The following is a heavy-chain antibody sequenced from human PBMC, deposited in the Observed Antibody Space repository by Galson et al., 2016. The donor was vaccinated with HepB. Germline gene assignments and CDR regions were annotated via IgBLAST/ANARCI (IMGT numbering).Heavy chain of an antibody. D-gene: IGHD2-21*01. CDR1: GFNFEGYA. Sequence: SLRLSCAASGFNFEGYAMHWVRQAPGKGLEWVSGISWNSGAKGYADSVKGRVTVSRDNTKNSLYLQMNSLRAEDTALYYCAKDRGGVIAAPGKYYFYGMDVWGKGTTVTVAS. J-gene: IGHJ6*04. V-gene: IGHV3-9*01. CDR2: ISWNSGAK. CDR3: AKDRGGVIAAPGKYYFYGMDV.